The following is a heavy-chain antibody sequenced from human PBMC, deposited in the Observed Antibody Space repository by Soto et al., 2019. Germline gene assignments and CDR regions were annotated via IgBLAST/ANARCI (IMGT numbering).Heavy chain of an antibody. CDR1: GYSFTSYW. CDR3: ARDYYGSGSYFSYYYGMDV. J-gene: IGHJ6*02. D-gene: IGHD3-10*01. Sequence: GESLKISCKGSGYSFTSYWIGWVRQMPGKGLEWMGIIYPGDSDTRYSPSFQGQVTISADKSISTAYLQWSSLKASDTAMYYCARDYYGSGSYFSYYYGMDVWGQGPTVTVSS. V-gene: IGHV5-51*01. CDR2: IYPGDSDT.